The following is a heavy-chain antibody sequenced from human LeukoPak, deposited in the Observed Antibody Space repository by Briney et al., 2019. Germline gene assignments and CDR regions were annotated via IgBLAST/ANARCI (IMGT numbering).Heavy chain of an antibody. J-gene: IGHJ4*02. D-gene: IGHD5-12*01. V-gene: IGHV1-8*01. CDR2: MNPNSGNT. CDR3: GIGLRVSGYDSAY. Sequence: ASVKVSCKASGYTFTSYDINWVRQATGQGLEWMGWMNPNSGNTGYAQKFQGRVTMTRNTSISTAYMELSSLRSEDTAVYYCGIGLRVSGYDSAYWGQGTLLTVSS. CDR1: GYTFTSYD.